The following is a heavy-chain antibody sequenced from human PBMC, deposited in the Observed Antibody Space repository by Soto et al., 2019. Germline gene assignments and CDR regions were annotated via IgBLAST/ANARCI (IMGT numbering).Heavy chain of an antibody. CDR3: AGEQWLKGYYYYGMDV. CDR2: ISYDGSNK. J-gene: IGHJ6*01. V-gene: IGHV3-30*03. Sequence: QVQLVESGGGVVQPGRSLRLSCAASGFTFSSYGMHWVRQAPGKGLEWVAVISYDGSNKYYADSVKGRFTISRDNSKNTLYLQMNSLRAEDTAVYYCAGEQWLKGYYYYGMDVW. CDR1: GFTFSSYG. D-gene: IGHD6-19*01.